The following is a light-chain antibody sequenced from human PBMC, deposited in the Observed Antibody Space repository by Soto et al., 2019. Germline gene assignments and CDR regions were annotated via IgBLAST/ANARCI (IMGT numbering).Light chain of an antibody. CDR3: QSYDSSLSGYV. J-gene: IGLJ1*01. V-gene: IGLV1-40*01. CDR1: SSNIGAGYD. CDR2: GNT. Sequence: QSVLTQPPSVSGAPGQRVTMSCTGSSSNIGAGYDVHWYQQLPGTAPKLLISGNTNRPSGVPDRFSGSKSGTSASLAITGLQAEDEADYYCQSYDSSLSGYVFGTGTKVTV.